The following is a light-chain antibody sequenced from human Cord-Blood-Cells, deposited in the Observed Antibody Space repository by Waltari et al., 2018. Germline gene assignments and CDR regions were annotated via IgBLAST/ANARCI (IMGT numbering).Light chain of an antibody. J-gene: IGLJ2*01. Sequence: QSALTQPASVSGSPGQSITIPCTGTSSDVGGYNYVPWYQQYPGKAPKLMIYDVSNRPSGVSNRFSGSKSGNTASLTISGLQAEDEADYYCSSYTSSSTLVVFGGGTKLTVL. V-gene: IGLV2-14*01. CDR1: SSDVGGYNY. CDR2: DVS. CDR3: SSYTSSSTLVV.